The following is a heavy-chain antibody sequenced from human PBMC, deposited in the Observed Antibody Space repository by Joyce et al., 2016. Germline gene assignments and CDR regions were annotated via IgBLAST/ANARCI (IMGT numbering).Heavy chain of an antibody. V-gene: IGHV3-73*02. D-gene: IGHD6-6*01. CDR2: IRTKGKNCAT. Sequence: EVRLVESGGGLVQPGGSLNLSCTAADFTFSASAIHWVRQVSGKGLEWVGRIRTKGKNCATTFATSVEGRFTISRDDSKDTAYLHMSSLKMEDTAVYYCTRTQQLAAFDFWGQGTTVTVSS. J-gene: IGHJ3*01. CDR1: DFTFSASA. CDR3: TRTQQLAAFDF.